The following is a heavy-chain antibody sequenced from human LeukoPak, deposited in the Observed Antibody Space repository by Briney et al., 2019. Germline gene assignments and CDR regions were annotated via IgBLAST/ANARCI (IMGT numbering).Heavy chain of an antibody. CDR2: IRYDGGDQ. V-gene: IGHV3-30*02. CDR3: AKGFDYYLDV. J-gene: IGHJ6*03. CDR1: GFTFSSYA. Sequence: GGSLRLSCAASGFTFSSYAMSWVRQAPGKGLEWVAFIRYDGGDQYYADSVKGRITISRDNSKSTLSLQMNSLRIEDTAVYYCAKGFDYYLDVWGKGTTVSISS.